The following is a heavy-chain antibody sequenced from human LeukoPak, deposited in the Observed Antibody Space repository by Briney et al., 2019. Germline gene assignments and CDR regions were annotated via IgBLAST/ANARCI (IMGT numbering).Heavy chain of an antibody. V-gene: IGHV3-30*01. CDR1: GFTFSSYA. CDR3: ARYDIVATPFDY. Sequence: GGSLRLSCAASGFTFSSYAMHWVRQAPGKGLEWVAVISYDGSNKYYADSVKGRFTISRDNSKNTLYLQMNRLRAEDTAVYYCARYDIVATPFDYWGQGTLVTVSS. J-gene: IGHJ4*02. D-gene: IGHD5-12*01. CDR2: ISYDGSNK.